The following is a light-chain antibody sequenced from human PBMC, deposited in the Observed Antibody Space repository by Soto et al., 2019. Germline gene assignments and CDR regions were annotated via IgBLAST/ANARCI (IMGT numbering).Light chain of an antibody. CDR2: EVT. CDR3: NSYTTSSTLV. J-gene: IGLJ2*01. CDR1: SSDVGAYNY. Sequence: QSVLTQPASVSGSPGQSITISCTGTSSDVGAYNYVSWYQQHPGKAPKLMIYEVTNRSSGVSNRFSASKSGNTASLTISGLQAEDEADYYCNSYTTSSTLVFGGGTKVTVL. V-gene: IGLV2-14*01.